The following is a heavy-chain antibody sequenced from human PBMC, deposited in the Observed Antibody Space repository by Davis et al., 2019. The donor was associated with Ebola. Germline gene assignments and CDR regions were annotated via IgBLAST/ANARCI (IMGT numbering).Heavy chain of an antibody. CDR3: AREAADGYKIKGFDY. Sequence: SVKVSCKASGGTFSSYAISWVRQAPGQGLEWMGGIIPIFGTANYAQKFQGRVTITADKSTSTAYMELSSLRSEDTAVYYCAREAADGYKIKGFDYWGQGTLVTVSS. J-gene: IGHJ4*02. V-gene: IGHV1-69*06. CDR2: IIPIFGTA. D-gene: IGHD5-24*01. CDR1: GGTFSSYA.